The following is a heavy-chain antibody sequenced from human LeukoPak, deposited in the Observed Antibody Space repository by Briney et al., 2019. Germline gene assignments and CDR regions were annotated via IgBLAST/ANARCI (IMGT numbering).Heavy chain of an antibody. Sequence: GGSLRLSCAASGFTFSSYWMHWVRQAPGKGLEWVSVIYSGDNAYYADSVKGRFTISRDNSKNTLNLQMNGLRAEDTAVYYCARDRGAGYCSGGGCYSAVFDLWGQGTMVTVSS. J-gene: IGHJ3*01. V-gene: IGHV3-53*01. CDR3: ARDRGAGYCSGGGCYSAVFDL. CDR2: IYSGDNA. D-gene: IGHD2-15*01. CDR1: GFTFSSYW.